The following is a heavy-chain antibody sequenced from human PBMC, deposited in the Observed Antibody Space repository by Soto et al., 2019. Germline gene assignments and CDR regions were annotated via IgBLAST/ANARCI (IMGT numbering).Heavy chain of an antibody. Sequence: GGSLRLSCAASGFTFSSYSMNWVRQAPGKGLEWVSSISSSSSYIYYADSVKGRFTISRDNAKNSLYLKMNSLRAEDTAVYYCARVLRIAVAGTFDYYYGMDVWGQGTTVTVSS. V-gene: IGHV3-21*01. CDR1: GFTFSSYS. D-gene: IGHD6-19*01. J-gene: IGHJ6*02. CDR3: ARVLRIAVAGTFDYYYGMDV. CDR2: ISSSSSYI.